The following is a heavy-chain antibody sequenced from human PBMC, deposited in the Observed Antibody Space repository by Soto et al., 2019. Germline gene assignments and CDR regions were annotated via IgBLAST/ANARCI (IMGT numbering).Heavy chain of an antibody. D-gene: IGHD3-22*01. V-gene: IGHV5-51*01. CDR3: ARXGYYDSSGYPISRAFDI. J-gene: IGHJ3*02. Sequence: GESLKISCKGSGYSFTIYWIGWVRQMPGKGLEWMGIIYPGDSDTRYSPSFQGQVTISADKSISTAYLQWSSLKASDTAMYYCARXGYYDSSGYPISRAFDIWGQGTMVTVSS. CDR1: GYSFTIYW. CDR2: IYPGDSDT.